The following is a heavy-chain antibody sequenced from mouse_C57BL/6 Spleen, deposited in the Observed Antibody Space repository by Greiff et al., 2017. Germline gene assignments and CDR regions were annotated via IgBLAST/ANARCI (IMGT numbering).Heavy chain of an antibody. J-gene: IGHJ3*01. CDR1: GYTFTDYY. V-gene: IGHV1-76*01. CDR3: ARDWDRVFAY. D-gene: IGHD4-1*01. Sequence: QVQLQQSGAELVRPGASVKLSCKASGYTFTDYYINWVKQRPGQGLEWIARIYPGSGNTYYNEKFKGKATLTAEKSSSTAYMQLSSLTSEDSAVYFCARDWDRVFAYWGQGTLVTVSA. CDR2: IYPGSGNT.